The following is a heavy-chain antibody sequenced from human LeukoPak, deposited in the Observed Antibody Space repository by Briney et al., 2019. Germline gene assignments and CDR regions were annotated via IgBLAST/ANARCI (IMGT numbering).Heavy chain of an antibody. Sequence: SETLSLTCTVSSGFSSSFYWSWIRQPPGKGLEWIGSIYYSGSTYYNPSLKSRVTISVDTSKNQFSLKLSSVTAADTAVYYCARRAAWFGELHWGQGTLVTVSS. CDR1: SGFSSSFY. J-gene: IGHJ4*02. V-gene: IGHV4-39*01. CDR3: ARRAAWFGELH. CDR2: IYYSGST. D-gene: IGHD3-10*01.